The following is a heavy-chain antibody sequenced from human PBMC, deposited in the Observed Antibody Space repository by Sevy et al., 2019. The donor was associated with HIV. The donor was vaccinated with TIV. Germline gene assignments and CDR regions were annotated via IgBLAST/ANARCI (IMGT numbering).Heavy chain of an antibody. CDR2: ISYHGRDK. Sequence: GGSLRLSCVVSGISFTTSGMHWVRQAPGKGLEWVAVISYHGRDKFYAESVKGRSTISRDNSKNMLYLQINSLRAEDTAVNYCAKDFTGSNVMDVRGQGTMFTFSS. CDR3: AKDFTGSNVMDV. CDR1: GISFTTSG. V-gene: IGHV3-30*18. J-gene: IGHJ6*02.